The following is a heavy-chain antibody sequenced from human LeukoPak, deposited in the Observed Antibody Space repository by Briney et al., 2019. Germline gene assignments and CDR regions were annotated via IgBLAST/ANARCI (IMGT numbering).Heavy chain of an antibody. Sequence: GGSLRLSCTASGFIFGDYGLSWFRQTPGKGLEWVGFIRSKPYGGTTDYAASVKGRFTISRDDSKSIAYLQMNSLKTADTAVYYCTRDQTPYYWGQGTLVTVSS. CDR3: TRDQTPYY. CDR2: IRSKPYGGTT. V-gene: IGHV3-49*03. J-gene: IGHJ4*02. CDR1: GFIFGDYG.